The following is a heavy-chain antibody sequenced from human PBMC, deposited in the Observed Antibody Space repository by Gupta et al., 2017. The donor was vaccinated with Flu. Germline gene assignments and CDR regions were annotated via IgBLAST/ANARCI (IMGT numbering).Heavy chain of an antibody. J-gene: IGHJ4*02. D-gene: IGHD1-26*01. V-gene: IGHV4-34*01. Sequence: QVQLHQWGAGLLKPSETLSLTCAVYGGSFSSYYWSWLRQPPGKGLEWIGEINHSGSTNYNSSLKSRVTISVDTSKNQLSLKLTSVTAADTAVYFCARTRYSGSYAFWGQGTLVTVSS. CDR2: INHSGST. CDR1: GGSFSSYY. CDR3: ARTRYSGSYAF.